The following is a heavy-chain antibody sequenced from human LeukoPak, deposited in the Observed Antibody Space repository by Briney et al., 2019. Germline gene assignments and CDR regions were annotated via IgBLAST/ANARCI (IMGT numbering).Heavy chain of an antibody. J-gene: IGHJ3*02. D-gene: IGHD3-16*01. CDR2: IYYSGST. V-gene: IGHV4-39*07. CDR1: GGSISSSSYY. Sequence: SETLSLTCTVSGGSISSSSYYWGWIRQPPGKGLEWIGSIYYSGSTYYNPSLKSRVTISVDTSKNQFSLKLSSVTAADTAVYYCARLFGGDLMAFDIWGQGTMVTVSS. CDR3: ARLFGGDLMAFDI.